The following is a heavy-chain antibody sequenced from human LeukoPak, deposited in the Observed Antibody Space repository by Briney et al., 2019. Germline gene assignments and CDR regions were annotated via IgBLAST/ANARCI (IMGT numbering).Heavy chain of an antibody. V-gene: IGHV4-34*01. Sequence: PSETLSLTCAVSGGSFSDYYWSWIRQPPGKGLEWIGEINHSGSTNYNPSLKSRVTISVDTSKNQFSLKLSSVTAADTAVYYCARVSTLRTTIMITFGGVIAYNWFDPWGQGTLVTVSS. J-gene: IGHJ5*02. CDR2: INHSGST. CDR3: ARVSTLRTTIMITFGGVIAYNWFDP. CDR1: GGSFSDYY. D-gene: IGHD3-16*02.